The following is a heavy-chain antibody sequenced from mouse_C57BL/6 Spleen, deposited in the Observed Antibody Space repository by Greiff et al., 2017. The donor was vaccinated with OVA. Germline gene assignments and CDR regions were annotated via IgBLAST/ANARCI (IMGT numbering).Heavy chain of an antibody. CDR2: IDPANGNT. D-gene: IGHD1-1*01. CDR3: ARGYYGSSPWWYFDV. CDR1: GFNIKNTY. V-gene: IGHV14-3*01. Sequence: EVKLVESVAELVRPGASVKLSCTASGFNIKNTYMHWVKQRPEQGLEWIGRIDPANGNTKYAPKFQGKATITADPSSNTAYLQLSSLTSEDTAIYYCARGYYGSSPWWYFDVWGTGTTVTVSS. J-gene: IGHJ1*03.